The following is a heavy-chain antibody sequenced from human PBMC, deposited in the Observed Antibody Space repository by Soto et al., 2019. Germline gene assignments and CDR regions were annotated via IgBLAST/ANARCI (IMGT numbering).Heavy chain of an antibody. J-gene: IGHJ4*02. CDR2: INVGNGGT. D-gene: IGHD6-19*01. V-gene: IGHV1-46*01. CDR3: ARDLNEKGGWSWVDY. Sequence: QVQLVQSGAEVKTPGASVRFSCKASGYTFTSYYIHWVRQAPGQGLEWMGIINVGNGGTVYARTFQGRVRVTSDTSTTTVYLELSSLRSEDTAVYYCARDLNEKGGWSWVDYWGQGSLVTVSS. CDR1: GYTFTSYY.